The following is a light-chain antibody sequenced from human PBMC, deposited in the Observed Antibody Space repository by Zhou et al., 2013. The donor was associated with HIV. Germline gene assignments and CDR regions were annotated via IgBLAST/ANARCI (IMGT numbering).Light chain of an antibody. J-gene: IGKJ4*01. V-gene: IGKV3-11*01. CDR2: DAS. Sequence: EIVLTQSPATLSLSPGERATLSCRASQSVSTYLAWYQQRPGQAPRLLIYDASNRATGIPARFSGSGSGTDFTLTISRLEPEDFTVYYCQQRSNWPLTFGGGTKGGD. CDR1: QSVSTY. CDR3: QQRSNWPLT.